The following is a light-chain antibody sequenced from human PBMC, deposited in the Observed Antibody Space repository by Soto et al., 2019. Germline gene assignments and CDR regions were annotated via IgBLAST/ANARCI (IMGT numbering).Light chain of an antibody. Sequence: EIVLTQSPATLSLPPGERATLSCRASQSVGTFLAWYQHKPGQAPRLLIYDASNRATGVPARFSGSGSGTDFTLTISSLEPEDFAVYYCEQRSNWPPALTFGGGTKV. CDR3: EQRSNWPPALT. CDR2: DAS. CDR1: QSVGTF. J-gene: IGKJ4*01. V-gene: IGKV3-11*01.